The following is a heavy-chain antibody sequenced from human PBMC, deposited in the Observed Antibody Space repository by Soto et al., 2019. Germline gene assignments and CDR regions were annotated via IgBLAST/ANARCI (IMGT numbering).Heavy chain of an antibody. J-gene: IGHJ4*02. CDR3: ARRPDGMDY. V-gene: IGHV4-39*07. CDR2: INYSGST. Sequence: SVTQSLTCTVSGVYISNRSYHRGWIRPPPGKGLEWIGRINYSGSTSYNPSLKSRVTISLDTSNNEFSLKVTSVTAADTAVYFCARRPDGMDYWGQGTLVTVSS. CDR1: GVYISNRSYH.